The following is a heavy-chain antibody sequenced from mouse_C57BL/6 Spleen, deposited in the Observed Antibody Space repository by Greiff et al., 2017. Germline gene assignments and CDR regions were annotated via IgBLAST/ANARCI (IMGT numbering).Heavy chain of an antibody. CDR3: ARDGFITTADAMDY. Sequence: QVQLKQPGAELVKPGASVKMSCKASGYTFTSYWITWVKQRPGQGLEWIGDIYPGSGSTNYNEKFKSKATLTVDTSSSTAYMQLSSLTSEDSAVYYCARDGFITTADAMDYWGQGTSVTVSS. V-gene: IGHV1-55*01. J-gene: IGHJ4*01. CDR1: GYTFTSYW. D-gene: IGHD1-1*01. CDR2: IYPGSGST.